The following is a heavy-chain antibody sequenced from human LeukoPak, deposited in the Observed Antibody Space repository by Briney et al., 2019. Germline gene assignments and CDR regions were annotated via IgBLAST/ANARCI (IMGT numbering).Heavy chain of an antibody. D-gene: IGHD1-26*01. Sequence: PGGSLRLPCVASGFTFSISSMSWVRQAPGKGLEWVSYISSSSSSIYDADSVRGRFTISRDNAKNSLYLQMNSLRAEDTAAYYCAKDTSDGRWEPHYYMDVWGKGTTVTVSS. V-gene: IGHV3-48*04. CDR1: GFTFSISS. CDR2: ISSSSSSI. CDR3: AKDTSDGRWEPHYYMDV. J-gene: IGHJ6*03.